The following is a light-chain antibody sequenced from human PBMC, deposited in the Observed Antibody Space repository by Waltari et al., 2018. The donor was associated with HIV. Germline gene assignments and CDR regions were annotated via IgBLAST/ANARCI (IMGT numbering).Light chain of an antibody. CDR3: QQRTNWPPSIT. CDR2: AAS. J-gene: IGKJ5*01. CDR1: QSVSSY. V-gene: IGKV3-11*01. Sequence: EIVLTQSQATLSLSPGERATLPCRASQSVSSYLAWYQQKPGQAPRLLIYAASKRATGIPVRFSGSGSGTDFTLTISSLEPEDFAVYYCQQRTNWPPSITFGQGTRLEIK.